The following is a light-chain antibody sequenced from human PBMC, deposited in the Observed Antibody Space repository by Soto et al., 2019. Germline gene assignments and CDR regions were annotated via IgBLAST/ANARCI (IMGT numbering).Light chain of an antibody. V-gene: IGKV1-6*02. CDR2: AGS. CDR1: QDIRNE. J-gene: IGKJ1*01. Sequence: IQMTQSPSSLSASVGDTVTITGRASQDIRNEVGWYQQKPRTAPKFVIGAGSSLHSGVPLRFSGSGSSTDFHLSLSGLQPQDFATYQCLQERGSRRTFGQGTKVDIK. CDR3: LQERGSRRT.